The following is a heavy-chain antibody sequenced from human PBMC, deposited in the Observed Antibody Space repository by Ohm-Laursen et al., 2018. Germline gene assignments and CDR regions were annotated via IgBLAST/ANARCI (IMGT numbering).Heavy chain of an antibody. V-gene: IGHV4-38-2*01. CDR2: IYHSGST. Sequence: PSDTLSLTCAVSGYSISSGYYWGWIRQPPGKGLEWIGSIYHSGSTYYNPSLKSRVTISVDTSKNHFSLKLSSVTAADTAVYYCARGPPPGYLGLGWYFDLWGRGTLVTVSS. D-gene: IGHD5-18*01. J-gene: IGHJ2*01. CDR3: ARGPPPGYLGLGWYFDL. CDR1: GYSISSGYY.